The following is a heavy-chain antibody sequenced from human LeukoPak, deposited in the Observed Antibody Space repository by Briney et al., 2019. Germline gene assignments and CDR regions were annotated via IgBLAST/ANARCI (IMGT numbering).Heavy chain of an antibody. CDR1: GFTFSSYG. J-gene: IGHJ6*03. V-gene: IGHV3-30*02. CDR2: IRYDGSNK. CDR3: ARETLITWGSYYYYYYMDV. Sequence: PGGSLRLSCAASGFTFSSYGMHRVRQAPGKGLEWVAFIRYDGSNKYYADSVKGRFTISRDNSKNTLYLQMNSLRAEDTAVYYCARETLITWGSYYYYYYMDVWGKGTTVTVSS. D-gene: IGHD3-16*01.